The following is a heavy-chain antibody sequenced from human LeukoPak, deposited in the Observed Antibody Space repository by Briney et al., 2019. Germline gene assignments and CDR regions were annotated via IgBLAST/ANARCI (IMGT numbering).Heavy chain of an antibody. D-gene: IGHD3-10*01. CDR3: ARDRTRSTSYYGMDV. J-gene: IGHJ6*02. CDR2: INSSSGYT. Sequence: KAGGSLRLSCAASGFTFSDYYMSWIRQAPGKGLEWVSYINSSSGYTKYADSVEGRFTISRDNAKNSLYLQMNSLRDEDTAVYYCARDRTRSTSYYGMDVWGQGTTVTVSS. CDR1: GFTFSDYY. V-gene: IGHV3-11*05.